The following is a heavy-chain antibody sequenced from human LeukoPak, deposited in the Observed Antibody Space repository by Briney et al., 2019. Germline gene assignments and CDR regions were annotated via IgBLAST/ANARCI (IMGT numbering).Heavy chain of an antibody. CDR1: GYTLTELS. CDR3: ATAGYCSSTSCYQALGY. V-gene: IGHV1-24*01. J-gene: IGHJ4*02. D-gene: IGHD2-2*01. CDR2: FDPEDGET. Sequence: ASVKVSCKVSGYTLTELSMHWVRQAPGKGLEWMGGFDPEDGETIYAQKFQGRVTMTEDTSTDTAYMELSSLRSEDTAVYYCATAGYCSSTSCYQALGYWGQGTLVTVSS.